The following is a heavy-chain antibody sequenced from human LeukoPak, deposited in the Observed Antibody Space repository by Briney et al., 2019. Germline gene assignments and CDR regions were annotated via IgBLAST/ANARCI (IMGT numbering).Heavy chain of an antibody. V-gene: IGHV1-69*01. CDR2: IIPIFGTA. D-gene: IGHD5-24*01. Sequence: SVKVSCKASGGTFSSYAISWVRQAPGQGLEWMGGIIPIFGTANYAQKFQGRVTITADESTSTAYMELSSLRSEDTVVYYCARDGQGTKEDGYNQRRFDYWGQGTLVTVSS. J-gene: IGHJ4*02. CDR1: GGTFSSYA. CDR3: ARDGQGTKEDGYNQRRFDY.